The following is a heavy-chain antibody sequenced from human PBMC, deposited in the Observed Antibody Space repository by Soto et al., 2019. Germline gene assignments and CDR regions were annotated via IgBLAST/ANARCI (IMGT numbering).Heavy chain of an antibody. CDR1: GYTFTSSA. D-gene: IGHD1-1*01. CDR2: ISVYNGDT. V-gene: IGHV1-18*01. J-gene: IGHJ4*02. Sequence: ASVKVSCKAAGYTFTSSAISWVRQAPGQGLEWMGWISVYNGDTNYAQKLQGRVTMTTDTSTSTAYMELGSLRSEDTAVYYCARDLHVLTTTGALDYWGQGTLVTVSS. CDR3: ARDLHVLTTTGALDY.